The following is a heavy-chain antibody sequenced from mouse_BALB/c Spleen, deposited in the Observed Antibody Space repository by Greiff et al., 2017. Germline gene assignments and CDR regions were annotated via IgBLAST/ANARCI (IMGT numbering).Heavy chain of an antibody. J-gene: IGHJ4*01. CDR1: GFTFSSYA. CDR3: ARRGITTVYYAMDY. CDR2: ISSGGSYT. D-gene: IGHD2-4*01. Sequence: EVQVVESGGGLVKPGGSLKLSCAASGFTFSSYAMSWVRQSPEKRLEWVAEISSGGSYTYYPDTVTGRFTISRDNAKNTLYLEMSSLRSEDTAMYYCARRGITTVYYAMDYWGQGTSVTVSS. V-gene: IGHV5-9-4*01.